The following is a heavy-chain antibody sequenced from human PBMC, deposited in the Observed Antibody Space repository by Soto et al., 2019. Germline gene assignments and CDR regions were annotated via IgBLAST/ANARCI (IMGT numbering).Heavy chain of an antibody. CDR1: GFTFSSYS. V-gene: IGHV3-21*06. Sequence: EVQLVESGGGLVKPGGSLRLSCVDSGFTFSSYSMNWVRQAPGKGLEWVASISSRSSVIWYTDSLKGRFTISRDNAKNSLYLQMNSVRAEDTAVYYCLRGGRGYTRDDVLNGWGQGTMVTVSS. CDR3: LRGGRGYTRDDVLNG. D-gene: IGHD2-2*02. J-gene: IGHJ3*01. CDR2: ISSRSSVI.